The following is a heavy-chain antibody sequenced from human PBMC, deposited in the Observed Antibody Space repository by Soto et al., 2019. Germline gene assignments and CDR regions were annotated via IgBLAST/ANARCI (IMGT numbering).Heavy chain of an antibody. CDR1: GGSISSGGYY. Sequence: QVQLQESGPGLVKPSQTLSLTCTVSGGSISSGGYYWSWIRQHPGKGLEWIGYIYYSGSTYYNPSLTSRVTISVDTSKNQFALKLSSVTAADTAVYYCGGEKRLWGGSPLYGMDVWGQGTTVTVSS. V-gene: IGHV4-31*03. J-gene: IGHJ6*02. CDR2: IYYSGST. CDR3: GGEKRLWGGSPLYGMDV. D-gene: IGHD3-3*01.